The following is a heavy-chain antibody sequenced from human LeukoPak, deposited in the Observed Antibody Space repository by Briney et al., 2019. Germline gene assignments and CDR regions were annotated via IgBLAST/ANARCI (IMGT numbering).Heavy chain of an antibody. D-gene: IGHD3-16*02. V-gene: IGHV3-66*01. J-gene: IGHJ4*02. CDR1: GFTVSSNY. CDR2: IYSGGST. CDR3: ARSPKDYVWGSYRNYYFDY. Sequence: GGSLRLSCAASGFTVSSNYMSWVRQAPGKGLEWVSVIYSGGSTYYADSVKGRFTISRDNSKNTLYLQMNSLRAEGTAVYYCARSPKDYVWGSYRNYYFDYWGQGTLVTVSS.